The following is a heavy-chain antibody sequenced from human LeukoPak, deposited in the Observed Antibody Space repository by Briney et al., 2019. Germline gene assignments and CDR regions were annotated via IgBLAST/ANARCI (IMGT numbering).Heavy chain of an antibody. V-gene: IGHV3-21*01. J-gene: IGHJ4*02. CDR2: LSSSSSYI. CDR1: GFTFSSYS. CDR3: AVVGIAVADDY. Sequence: GGSLRLSCAASGFTFSSYSMNWIRQAPGKGLEWVSSLSSSSSYIYYADSVKGRFTISRDNAKNSLYLQMHSLRAEDTAVYYCAVVGIAVADDYWGQGTLVTVSS. D-gene: IGHD6-19*01.